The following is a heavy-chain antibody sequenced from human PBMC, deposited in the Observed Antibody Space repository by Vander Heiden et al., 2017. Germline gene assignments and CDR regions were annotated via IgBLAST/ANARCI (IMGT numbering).Heavy chain of an antibody. CDR3: ARIAVAGLYYLDY. J-gene: IGHJ4*02. V-gene: IGHV3-7*01. Sequence: EVQLVESGGGLVQPGGSLRLSCAASGFTFSTYWMSWVRQAPGKGLEWVAKIKQDGSEKYYVDSVKGRFTISRDDAENSLYLQMNSLRAEDTALYFCARIAVAGLYYLDYWGQGTLVTVSS. D-gene: IGHD6-19*01. CDR1: GFTFSTYW. CDR2: IKQDGSEK.